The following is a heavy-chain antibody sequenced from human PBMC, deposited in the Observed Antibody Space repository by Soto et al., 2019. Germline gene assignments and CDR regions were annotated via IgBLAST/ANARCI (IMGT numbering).Heavy chain of an antibody. CDR2: INHSGST. J-gene: IGHJ6*02. V-gene: IGHV4-34*01. CDR3: ARGERGYSYGLYYYGMDV. Sequence: SETLSLTCAVYGGSFSGYYWSWIRQPPGKGLEWIGEINHSGSTNYNPSLKSRVTISVDTSKNQFSLKLSSVTAADTAVYYCARGERGYSYGLYYYGMDVWGQGTTVT. CDR1: GGSFSGYY. D-gene: IGHD5-18*01.